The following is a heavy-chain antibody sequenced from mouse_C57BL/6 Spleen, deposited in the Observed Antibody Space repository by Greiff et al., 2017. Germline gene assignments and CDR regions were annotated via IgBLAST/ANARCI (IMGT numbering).Heavy chain of an antibody. CDR1: GFTFSDYY. Sequence: EVQLVESEGGLVQPGSSMKLSCTASGFTFSDYYMAWVRQVPEKGLEWVANINYDGSSTYYLDSLKSRFIISRDNAKNILYLQMSSLKSEDTATXYCARGPYDYDGYWYFDVWGTGTTVTVSS. CDR2: INYDGSST. CDR3: ARGPYDYDGYWYFDV. J-gene: IGHJ1*03. V-gene: IGHV5-16*01. D-gene: IGHD2-4*01.